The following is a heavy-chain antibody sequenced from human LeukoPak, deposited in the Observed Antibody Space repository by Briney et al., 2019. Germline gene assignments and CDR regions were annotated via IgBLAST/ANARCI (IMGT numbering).Heavy chain of an antibody. D-gene: IGHD6-19*01. CDR2: IYYSGST. CDR3: ASLMGRAVAGKAPRDY. Sequence: SETLSLTCTVSGGSMYSSSYYWGWIRQPPGKGLEWIGTIYYSGSTYYNPSLKSRVTISVDTSKNQFSLKLSSVTAADTAVYYCASLMGRAVAGKAPRDYWGQGTLVTVSS. V-gene: IGHV4-39*01. CDR1: GGSMYSSSYY. J-gene: IGHJ4*02.